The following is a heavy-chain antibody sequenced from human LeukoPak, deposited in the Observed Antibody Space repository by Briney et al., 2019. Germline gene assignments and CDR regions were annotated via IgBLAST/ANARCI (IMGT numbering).Heavy chain of an antibody. CDR2: INHSGST. Sequence: PSETLSLTCAVYGGSFSVYYWSWIRQPPGKGLEWIGEINHSGSTNYNPSLRSRVTVSVHTSKNQLSLKLSSVTAADTAVYYCARQWLVSPLFDYWGQGTLVTVSS. CDR1: GGSFSVYY. V-gene: IGHV4-34*01. CDR3: ARQWLVSPLFDY. J-gene: IGHJ4*02. D-gene: IGHD6-19*01.